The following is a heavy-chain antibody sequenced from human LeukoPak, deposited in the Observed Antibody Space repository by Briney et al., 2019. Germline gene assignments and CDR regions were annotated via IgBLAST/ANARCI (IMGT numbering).Heavy chain of an antibody. CDR3: ARDLGAYCGGDCYHY. D-gene: IGHD2-21*01. V-gene: IGHV1-18*01. Sequence: LQGRVTMTTDRSTSTAYMELSSLRSEDTAVYYCARDLGAYCGGDCYHYWGQGTLVTVSS. J-gene: IGHJ4*02.